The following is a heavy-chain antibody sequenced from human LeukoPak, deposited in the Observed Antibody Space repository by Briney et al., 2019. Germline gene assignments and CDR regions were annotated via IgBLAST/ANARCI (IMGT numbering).Heavy chain of an antibody. D-gene: IGHD4-17*01. V-gene: IGHV3-53*01. CDR3: ARLTDYGDYFDY. J-gene: IGHJ4*02. CDR1: GFTVSSNY. Sequence: GGSLRLSCAASGFTVSSNYMSWVRQAPGKRLEWVSVIYSGGSTYYADSVKGRFTISRDNSKNTLYLQMNSLRAEDTAVYYCARLTDYGDYFDYWGQGTLVTVSS. CDR2: IYSGGST.